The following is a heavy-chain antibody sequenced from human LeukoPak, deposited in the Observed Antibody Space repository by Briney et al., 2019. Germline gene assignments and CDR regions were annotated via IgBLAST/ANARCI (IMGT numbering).Heavy chain of an antibody. Sequence: GGSLRLSCAASGFTFSNYAMNWVRQAPGKGLEWVSGVSGSGGSTYYADPVKGRFTISRDNSKNTLYLQMDSLRAEDTAVYYCAKDRRYCSSTSCYGDFDYWGQGTLATVSS. CDR3: AKDRRYCSSTSCYGDFDY. CDR2: VSGSGGST. J-gene: IGHJ4*02. D-gene: IGHD2-2*01. CDR1: GFTFSNYA. V-gene: IGHV3-23*01.